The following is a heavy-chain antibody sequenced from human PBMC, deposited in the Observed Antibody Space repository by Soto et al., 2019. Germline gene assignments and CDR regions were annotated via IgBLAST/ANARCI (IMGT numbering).Heavy chain of an antibody. CDR1: GGNFTSYA. CDR2: FVPLFGTT. CDR3: AKASGRSWYNWFDP. Sequence: QVQLVQSGAEVKKPGSSVKVSCKASGGNFTSYAISWVRQAPGQGLEFMGGFVPLFGTTNYAHKFRGRVTVTADESTSTVYMEMSSLRSEDTAVYYCAKASGRSWYNWFDPWGQGTLVTVST. J-gene: IGHJ5*02. V-gene: IGHV1-69*01. D-gene: IGHD6-13*01.